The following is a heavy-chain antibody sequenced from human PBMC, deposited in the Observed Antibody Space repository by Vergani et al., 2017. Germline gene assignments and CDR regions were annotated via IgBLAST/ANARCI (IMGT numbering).Heavy chain of an antibody. CDR2: IRYDGTKR. CDR3: TKAGQYDSDNFHDS. CDR1: GFIFKNHG. D-gene: IGHD3-22*01. V-gene: IGHV3-30*02. J-gene: IGHJ1*01. Sequence: QVQLVESGGGVVQPGTSLRLSCAASGFIFKNHGMQWVRQAPGKGLEWVALIRYDGTKRFYGDSVKGRFTISRDNSQTTVFLQMNSLRADDSAVYYCTKAGQYDSDNFHDSWGQGALVTVAS.